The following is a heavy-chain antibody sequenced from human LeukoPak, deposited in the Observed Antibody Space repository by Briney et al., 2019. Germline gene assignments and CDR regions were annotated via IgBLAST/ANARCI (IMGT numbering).Heavy chain of an antibody. CDR2: INQDGSET. CDR3: ARAGGCTTTRCSTTPALDY. J-gene: IGHJ4*02. Sequence: GGSLRLSCAASGFTFSSYWMTWVRQAPGKGLEWVASINQDGSETYYVDSVKGRFTISRDNAKDSLSLRMNSLRGEDTAVYYCARAGGCTTTRCSTTPALDYWGQGTLVTVSS. CDR1: GFTFSSYW. D-gene: IGHD2-2*02. V-gene: IGHV3-7*03.